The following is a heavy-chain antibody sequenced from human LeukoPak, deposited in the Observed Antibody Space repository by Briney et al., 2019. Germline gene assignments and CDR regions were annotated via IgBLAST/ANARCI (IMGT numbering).Heavy chain of an antibody. CDR2: IGYSGSTI. CDR3: AAGTAADY. Sequence: PGGSLRLSCAAYGFTFSSYEMNWVRQAPGKGLERVSYIGYSGSTIYYADSVKGRFTISRDNAKNALFLQMNRLSVEDTAVYYCAAGTAADYWGQGTLVTVSS. D-gene: IGHD6-13*01. CDR1: GFTFSSYE. V-gene: IGHV3-48*03. J-gene: IGHJ4*02.